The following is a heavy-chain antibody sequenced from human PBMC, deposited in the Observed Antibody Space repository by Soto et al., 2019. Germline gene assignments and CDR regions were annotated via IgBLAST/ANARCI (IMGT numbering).Heavy chain of an antibody. Sequence: SVKVSCKASGGTFSSYAISWVRQAPGQGLEWMGGIIPIFGTANYAQKFQGRVTITAYESTSTAYMELSSLRSEDTAVYYCARVSGRTMKARTYPYYFDYWGQGTLVTVSS. J-gene: IGHJ4*02. CDR1: GGTFSSYA. V-gene: IGHV1-69*13. CDR3: ARVSGRTMKARTYPYYFDY. CDR2: IIPIFGTA. D-gene: IGHD3-22*01.